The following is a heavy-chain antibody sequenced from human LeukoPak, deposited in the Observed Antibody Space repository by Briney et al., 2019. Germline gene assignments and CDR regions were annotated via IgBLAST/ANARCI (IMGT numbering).Heavy chain of an antibody. CDR2: IYYSGST. J-gene: IGHJ5*02. CDR1: GGSISSSSYY. Sequence: PSETLSLTCTVSGGSISSSSYYWGWIRQPPGKGLEWIGSIYYSGSTNYNPSLKSRVTISVDTSKNQSSLKLSSVTAADTAVYYCARGGGIVVVPAAPYNWFDPWGQGTLVTVSS. D-gene: IGHD2-2*01. V-gene: IGHV4-39*07. CDR3: ARGGGIVVVPAAPYNWFDP.